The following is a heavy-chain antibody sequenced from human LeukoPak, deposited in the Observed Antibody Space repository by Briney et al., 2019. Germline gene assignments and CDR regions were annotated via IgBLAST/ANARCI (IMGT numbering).Heavy chain of an antibody. J-gene: IGHJ4*02. D-gene: IGHD3-3*01. Sequence: GGSLRLSCAASGFTVSSNYTSWVRQAPGKGLEWVSGISGSGGSTYYADSVKGRFTISRDNSKNTLYLQMNSLRAEDTAVYYCAKDQSPRVFGVSVYWGQGTLVTVSS. CDR2: ISGSGGST. CDR1: GFTVSSNY. CDR3: AKDQSPRVFGVSVY. V-gene: IGHV3-23*01.